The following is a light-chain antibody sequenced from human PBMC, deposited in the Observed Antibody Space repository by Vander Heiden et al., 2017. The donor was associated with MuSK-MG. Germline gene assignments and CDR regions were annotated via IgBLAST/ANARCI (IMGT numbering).Light chain of an antibody. CDR3: HQWFFEHS. CDR2: SVS. V-gene: IGKV1-39*01. CDR1: RGVDKF. J-gene: IGKJ2*01. Sequence: IQMTQSPSSLSASVGDRVTITCRASRGVDKFLNWFQHKPGKAPKLLISSVSTLPSGVPSRFSGGASGTDFTLTISSLQPEDSGFYYCHQWFFEHSFGQGTKLEIK.